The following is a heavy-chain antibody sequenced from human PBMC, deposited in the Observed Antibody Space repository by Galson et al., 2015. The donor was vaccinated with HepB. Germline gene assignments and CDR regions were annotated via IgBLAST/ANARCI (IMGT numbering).Heavy chain of an antibody. CDR3: AHTDGDLLYYYYGMDV. V-gene: IGHV2-5*01. J-gene: IGHJ6*02. CDR1: GGSISSYYW. Sequence: TLSLTCTVSGGSISSYYWSWIRQPPGKALEWLALIYWNDDKRYSPSLKSRLTITKDTSKNQVVLTMTNMDPVDTATYYCAHTDGDLLYYYYGMDVWGQGTTVTVSS. D-gene: IGHD4-17*01. CDR2: IYWNDDK.